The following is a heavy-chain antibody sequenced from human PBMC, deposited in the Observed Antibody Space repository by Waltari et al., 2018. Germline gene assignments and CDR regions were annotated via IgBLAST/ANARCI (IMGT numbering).Heavy chain of an antibody. D-gene: IGHD2-15*01. V-gene: IGHV3-30*02. Sequence: QVQLVESGGGVVQPGGSLRLSCAASGFTFSSYGMHWVRQAPGKGLEWVAFIRYDGSNKYYADSVKGRFTISRDNSKNTLYLQMNSLRAEDTAVYYCARGGGVVTSGYFDYWGQGTLVTVSS. CDR1: GFTFSSYG. CDR3: ARGGGVVTSGYFDY. CDR2: IRYDGSNK. J-gene: IGHJ4*02.